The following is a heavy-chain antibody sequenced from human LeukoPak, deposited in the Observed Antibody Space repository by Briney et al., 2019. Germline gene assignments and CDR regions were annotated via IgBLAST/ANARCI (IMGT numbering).Heavy chain of an antibody. V-gene: IGHV3-23*01. CDR1: GFTFSSSA. Sequence: GGSLRLSCAASGFTFSSSAMSWVRQAPGKGLEWVPALSGGGGNTYYADSVKGRFTISRDNSKNTLYLQMNSLRAEDTAVYYCAKNGIYGSGSYYNWFDPWGQGTLVTVSS. CDR2: LSGGGGNT. CDR3: AKNGIYGSGSYYNWFDP. D-gene: IGHD3-10*01. J-gene: IGHJ5*02.